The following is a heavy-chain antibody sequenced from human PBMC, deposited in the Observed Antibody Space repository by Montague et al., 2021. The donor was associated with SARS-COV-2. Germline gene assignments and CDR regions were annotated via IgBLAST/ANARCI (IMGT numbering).Heavy chain of an antibody. CDR2: INTKGDTT. CDR3: VKNAGLCTSSSCSNYYHFGMDV. CDR1: GFIFSTYA. V-gene: IGHV3-64D*06. D-gene: IGHD2-2*01. J-gene: IGHJ6*02. Sequence: SLRLSCAASGFIFSTYAMHWVRQASGKGLEYVSTINTKGDTTYYTDSVNGRFTISRDNSKNTLYLQMSSLRPEDTAVCYCVKNAGLCTSSSCSNYYHFGMDVWGQGTTVTVSS.